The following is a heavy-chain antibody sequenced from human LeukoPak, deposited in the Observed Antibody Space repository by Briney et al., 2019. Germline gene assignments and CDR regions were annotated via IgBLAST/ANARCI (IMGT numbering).Heavy chain of an antibody. CDR1: GASISSYY. CDR2: IYYTGTS. CDR3: ARQGIDAFDI. V-gene: IGHV4-59*08. J-gene: IGHJ3*02. Sequence: PSETLSLTCTVSGASISSYYWSWIRQPPGKGLEWIAYIYYTGTSNYNPSLKSRVTISVDTSKNQISLRLSSVTAADTAVYYCARQGIDAFDIWGQGTLVTVSS.